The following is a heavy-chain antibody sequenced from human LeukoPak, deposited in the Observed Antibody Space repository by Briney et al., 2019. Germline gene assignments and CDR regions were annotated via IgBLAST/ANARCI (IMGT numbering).Heavy chain of an antibody. CDR2: IFSSGST. V-gene: IGHV4-28*06. J-gene: IGHJ3*02. D-gene: IGHD3-10*01. Sequence: SETLSLTCAVSGYSISSRNWWGWIRQPPGKGLEWIGYIFSSGSTNYNPSLKSRVTMSIDTSKNQFSLKLSSVTALDTAVYYCARGGAYYYGSGRRGLAFDIWGQGTMVTVSS. CDR1: GYSISSRNW. CDR3: ARGGAYYYGSGRRGLAFDI.